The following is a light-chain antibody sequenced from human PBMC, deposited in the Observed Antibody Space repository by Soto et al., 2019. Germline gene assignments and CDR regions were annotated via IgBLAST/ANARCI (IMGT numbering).Light chain of an antibody. CDR2: EVS. J-gene: IGLJ2*01. CDR3: SSYTSSSTVV. V-gene: IGLV2-14*01. CDR1: SSDVGGYNY. Sequence: QSVLTQPASVSGSPGQSITISCTGTSSDVGGYNYVSWYEQHPGKAPKLMIYEVSNRPSGVSNRFSGSKSGNTASVTISGHQAEDEADYYCSSYTSSSTVVFGGGTKLTVL.